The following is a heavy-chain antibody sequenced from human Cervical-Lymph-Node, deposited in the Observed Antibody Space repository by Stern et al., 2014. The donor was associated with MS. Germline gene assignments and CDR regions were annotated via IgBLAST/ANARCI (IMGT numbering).Heavy chain of an antibody. Sequence: EVQLVESGGGLLQPGGSLRLSCGASGFTFSTYWMHWVRQGPGQGLGWVSRINSGGISTSYTDSVRGRFTISRDNAKNTVDLQMTSLRAEDTAVYYCARSSGASGDAMDVWGQGTTVTVSS. CDR3: ARSSGASGDAMDV. D-gene: IGHD2-15*01. J-gene: IGHJ6*02. V-gene: IGHV3-74*01. CDR2: INSGGIST. CDR1: GFTFSTYW.